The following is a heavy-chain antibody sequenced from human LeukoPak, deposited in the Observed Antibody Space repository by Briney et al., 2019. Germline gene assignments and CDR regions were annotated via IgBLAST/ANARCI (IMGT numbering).Heavy chain of an antibody. J-gene: IGHJ4*02. CDR2: IRSKANSYAT. V-gene: IGHV3-73*01. CDR3: TSSHIAVAGTNDC. Sequence: GGSLKLSCAASGFTFSGSAMHWVRQASGKGLEWVGRIRSKANSYATAYAASVKGRFTISRDDSKNTAYLQMNSLKTEDTAVYYCTSSHIAVAGTNDCWGQGTLVTVSS. CDR1: GFTFSGSA. D-gene: IGHD6-19*01.